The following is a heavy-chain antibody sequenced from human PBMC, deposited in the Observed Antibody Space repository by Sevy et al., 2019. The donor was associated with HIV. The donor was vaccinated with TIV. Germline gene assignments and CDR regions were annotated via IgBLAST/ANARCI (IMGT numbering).Heavy chain of an antibody. V-gene: IGHV3-30-3*01. CDR2: ISYDGSNK. Sequence: GGFLRLSCAASGFTFSSYAMHCVRQAPGKGLEWVAVISYDGSNKHYADSVKGRFTISRDNSKNTLYLQMKSLRAQDTAVYYCAAVTFRGFDAFDIWGQGTLVIVSS. CDR3: AAVTFRGFDAFDI. D-gene: IGHD3-16*01. CDR1: GFTFSSYA. J-gene: IGHJ3*02.